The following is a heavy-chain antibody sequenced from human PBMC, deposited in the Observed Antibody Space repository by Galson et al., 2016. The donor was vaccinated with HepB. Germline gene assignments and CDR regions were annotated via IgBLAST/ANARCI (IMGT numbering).Heavy chain of an antibody. CDR1: GGTFSKYP. CDR2: IIPIFGTA. D-gene: IGHD3-22*01. J-gene: IGHJ4*02. Sequence: SVKVSCKASGGTFSKYPISWVRQAPGQGLEWMGGIIPIFGTANYAQKFQGRVTITADESTSTAYMELSSLRSEDTAVYYCTGDSSGYYEHFDYWGQGTLVTVSS. CDR3: TGDSSGYYEHFDY. V-gene: IGHV1-69*13.